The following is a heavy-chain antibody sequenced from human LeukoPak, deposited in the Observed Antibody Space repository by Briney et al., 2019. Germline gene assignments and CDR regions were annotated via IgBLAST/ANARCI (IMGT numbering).Heavy chain of an antibody. CDR2: ISGSGGST. V-gene: IGHV3-23*01. CDR3: AKDSFYIAVADLWYGDAFDI. J-gene: IGHJ3*02. CDR1: GFTFSSYG. Sequence: GGSLRLSCTASGFTFSSYGMSWVRQAPGKGLEWVSAISGSGGSTYYADSVKGRFTISRDNSKNTLYLQMNSLRAEDTAVYYCAKDSFYIAVADLWYGDAFDIWGQGTMVTVSS. D-gene: IGHD6-19*01.